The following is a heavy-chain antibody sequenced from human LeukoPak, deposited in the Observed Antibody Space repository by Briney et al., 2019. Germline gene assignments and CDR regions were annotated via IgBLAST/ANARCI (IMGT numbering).Heavy chain of an antibody. Sequence: GGSLRLSCAASGFTFSSYGMHWVRQAPGKGLEWVAVIWYDGSNKYYADSVKGRFTISRDNSKNTLYLQMNSLRAEDTAVYYCAKGEYSSSWFLTYYYYYGMDVWGQGTTVTVSS. D-gene: IGHD6-13*01. CDR2: IWYDGSNK. CDR1: GFTFSSYG. CDR3: AKGEYSSSWFLTYYYYYGMDV. J-gene: IGHJ6*02. V-gene: IGHV3-30*02.